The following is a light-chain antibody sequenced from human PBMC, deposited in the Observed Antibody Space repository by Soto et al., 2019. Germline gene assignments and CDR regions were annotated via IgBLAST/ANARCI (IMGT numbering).Light chain of an antibody. CDR3: QHSYSTPYT. CDR2: VVS. Sequence: DIQLTQSPSSLSASVGDRVTITCRASQTISRNLNWYQQKPGEAPKLLMYVVSSLQGGVPSRFSGTESWTYYTLTINSLQPDDFATYYSQHSYSTPYTFGQGTKLEIK. J-gene: IGKJ2*01. CDR1: QTISRN. V-gene: IGKV1-39*01.